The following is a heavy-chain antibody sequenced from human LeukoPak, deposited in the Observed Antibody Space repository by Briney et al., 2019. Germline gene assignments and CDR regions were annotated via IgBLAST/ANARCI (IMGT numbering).Heavy chain of an antibody. CDR3: ARVYPDVDFWSGYYLLDF. CDR1: GFTFSSYS. J-gene: IGHJ4*02. V-gene: IGHV3-21*01. D-gene: IGHD3-3*01. CDR2: ISSSSYI. Sequence: PGGSLRLSCAASGFTFSSYSMNWVRQAPGKGLEWVSSISSSSYIYYADSVKGRFTISRDNAKNSLYLQMNSLRAEDTAVYHCARVYPDVDFWSGYYLLDFWGQGTLVTVSS.